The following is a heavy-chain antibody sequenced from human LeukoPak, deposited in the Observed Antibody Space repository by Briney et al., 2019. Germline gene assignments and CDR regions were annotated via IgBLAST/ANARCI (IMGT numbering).Heavy chain of an antibody. V-gene: IGHV4-34*01. CDR3: ARGMMGDCSSTSCYLGWFDP. CDR1: GGSFSGYY. J-gene: IGHJ5*02. Sequence: SETLSLTCAVYGGSFSGYYWSWIRQPPGKGLEWIGEINHSGSTNYNPSLKSRVTISVDTSKNQFSLKLSSVAAADTAVYYCARGMMGDCSSTSCYLGWFDPWGQGTLVTVSS. CDR2: INHSGST. D-gene: IGHD2-2*01.